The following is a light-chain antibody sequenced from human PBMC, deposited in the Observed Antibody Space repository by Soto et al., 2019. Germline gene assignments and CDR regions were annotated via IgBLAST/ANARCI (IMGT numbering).Light chain of an antibody. V-gene: IGLV1-44*01. CDR3: AAWDDSLNGSWV. CDR2: SNN. J-gene: IGLJ3*02. CDR1: RSNTGSNA. Sequence: QSVLTQPPSASGTPGQRVTISCSGSRSNTGSNAVNWYQQLPGTAPKLLIYSNNQRPSGVPDRFSGSKSGTSASLAISGLQSEDEADYYCAAWDDSLNGSWVFGGGTKLTVL.